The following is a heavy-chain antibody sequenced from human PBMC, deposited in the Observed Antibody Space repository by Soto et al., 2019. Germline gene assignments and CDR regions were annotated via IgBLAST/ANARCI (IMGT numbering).Heavy chain of an antibody. CDR1: GDSISTVDYF. D-gene: IGHD2-15*01. V-gene: IGHV4-30-4*01. J-gene: IGHJ5*01. CDR3: ARGRYCLTGRCFPNWFDS. CDR2: IYKSTTT. Sequence: SETLSLTCSVSGDSISTVDYFWAWIRQPPGQALEYIGYIYKSTTTYYNPSFESQVAISLYTSKSQFSLTVTSVTAADTAVYFCARGRYCLTGRCFPNWFDSWGQGTLVTVSS.